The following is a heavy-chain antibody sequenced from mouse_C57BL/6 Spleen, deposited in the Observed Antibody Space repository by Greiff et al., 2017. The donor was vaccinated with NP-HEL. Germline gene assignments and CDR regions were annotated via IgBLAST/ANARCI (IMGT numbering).Heavy chain of an antibody. CDR2: IYPGDGDT. Sequence: VQLQQSGPELVKPGASVKISCKASGYAFSSSWMNWVKQRPGKGLEWIGRIYPGDGDTNYNGKFKGKATLTADKSSSTAYMQLSSLTSEDSAVYFCARFHYGSSYLDYWGQSTTLTVSS. CDR1: GYAFSSSW. J-gene: IGHJ2*01. D-gene: IGHD1-1*01. V-gene: IGHV1-82*01. CDR3: ARFHYGSSYLDY.